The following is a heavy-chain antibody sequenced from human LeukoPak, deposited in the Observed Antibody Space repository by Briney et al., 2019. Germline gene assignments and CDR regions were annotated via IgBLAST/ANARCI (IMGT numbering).Heavy chain of an antibody. Sequence: GGSLRLSCAASGFTVSSNYMSWVRQAPGKGLEWVSVIYSGGSTYYADSVKGRFTISRDNSKNTLYLQMNSLRAEDTAVYYCAQGYSSGWYVPYFQHWGQGTLVTVSS. CDR2: IYSGGST. V-gene: IGHV3-66*01. J-gene: IGHJ1*01. D-gene: IGHD6-19*01. CDR3: AQGYSSGWYVPYFQH. CDR1: GFTVSSNY.